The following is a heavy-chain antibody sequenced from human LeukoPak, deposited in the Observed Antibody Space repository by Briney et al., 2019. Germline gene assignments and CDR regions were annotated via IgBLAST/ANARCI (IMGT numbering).Heavy chain of an antibody. V-gene: IGHV1-46*01. D-gene: IGHD6-19*01. Sequence: GASVTVSCKAFGYTFTSNYMHWVRQAPGQGPEWMGVISPSGGSTTYAQKFQGRVTLTRDMSTSTDYLELSSLRSEDTAVYYCARALKTYSSGWCPGVWGQGTLVTVSS. CDR1: GYTFTSNY. CDR2: ISPSGGST. J-gene: IGHJ4*02. CDR3: ARALKTYSSGWCPGV.